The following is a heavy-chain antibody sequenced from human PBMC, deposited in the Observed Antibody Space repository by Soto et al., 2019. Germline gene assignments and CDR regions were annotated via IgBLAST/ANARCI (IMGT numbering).Heavy chain of an antibody. V-gene: IGHV4-59*01. J-gene: IGHJ6*02. CDR2: IYYSGNT. Sequence: SETLSLTCTVSGGSISSYYWSWIRHPPGKGLEWIGYIYYSGNTNYRPSLKSRVTISVDTSKNQFSLKLSSVTAADTGVYYCARASGRITIFGIVIAHYYYGMDVWGQGTTVTVSS. CDR3: ARASGRITIFGIVIAHYYYGMDV. CDR1: GGSISSYY. D-gene: IGHD3-3*01.